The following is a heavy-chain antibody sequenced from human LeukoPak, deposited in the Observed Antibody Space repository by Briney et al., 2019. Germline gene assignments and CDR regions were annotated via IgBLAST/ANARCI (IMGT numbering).Heavy chain of an antibody. Sequence: SVKVSCKASGGTFSSYAISWVRQAPGQGLEWMGGIIPIFGTANYAQKFQGRVTITADESTSTAYMELSSLRSEDTAVYYCASSSSSSLYYYYYYGMDAWGQGTTVTVSS. D-gene: IGHD6-6*01. J-gene: IGHJ6*02. CDR2: IIPIFGTA. CDR1: GGTFSSYA. CDR3: ASSSSSSLYYYYYYGMDA. V-gene: IGHV1-69*13.